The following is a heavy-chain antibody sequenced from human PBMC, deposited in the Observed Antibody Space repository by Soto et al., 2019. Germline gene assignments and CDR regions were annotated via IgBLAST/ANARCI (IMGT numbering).Heavy chain of an antibody. CDR2: TFHTGAT. J-gene: IGHJ4*02. V-gene: IGHV4-30-4*01. Sequence: SETLSLTCTVSGDSINSGFYYWSWLRQTPGRGLEWIGYTFHTGATHFNASLESRLSMSVDTSKNQFSMRLTSVTAADTAVYYCARAGHVGTATSRCHSFWGQGVLVTVSS. D-gene: IGHD2-21*02. CDR1: GDSINSGFYY. CDR3: ARAGHVGTATSRCHSF.